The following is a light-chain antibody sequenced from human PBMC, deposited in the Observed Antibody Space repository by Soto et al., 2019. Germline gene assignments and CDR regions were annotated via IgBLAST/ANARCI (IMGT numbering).Light chain of an antibody. CDR1: QSISSW. Sequence: DIQMTQSPSPLSASVGDRVTITCRASQSISSWLAWYQQKPGKAPKLLIFQASSLKSGVPSRFSGSGSATEYTLTISSLQPDDFATYYCEDYSSSSGLTFGGGTKVEIK. J-gene: IGKJ4*01. CDR3: EDYSSSSGLT. V-gene: IGKV1-5*03. CDR2: QAS.